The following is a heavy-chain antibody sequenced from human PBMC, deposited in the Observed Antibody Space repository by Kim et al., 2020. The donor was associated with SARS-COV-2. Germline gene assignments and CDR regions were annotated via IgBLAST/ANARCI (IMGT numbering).Heavy chain of an antibody. V-gene: IGHV6-1*01. D-gene: IGHD2-2*01. CDR3: ARDPAAFAFAY. Sequence: DYAVSVKSRITINPDTSKNQFSLQLNSVTPEDTAVYYCARDPAAFAFAYWGQGTLVTVSS. J-gene: IGHJ4*02.